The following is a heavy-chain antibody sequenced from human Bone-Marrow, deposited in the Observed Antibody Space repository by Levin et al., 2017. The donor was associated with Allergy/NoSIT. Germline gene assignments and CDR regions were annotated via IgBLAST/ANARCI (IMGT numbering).Heavy chain of an antibody. Sequence: GGSLRLSCVASGFIFSNYEMNWIRQAPGKGLEWVSYITASGHDIFYADSVKGRFTVSRDNARNSLFLQMSSLRAEDTAVYYCAREVRNCGGDCLDYWGQGTLVTVST. D-gene: IGHD2-21*02. CDR2: ITASGHDI. V-gene: IGHV3-48*03. CDR3: AREVRNCGGDCLDY. J-gene: IGHJ4*02. CDR1: GFIFSNYE.